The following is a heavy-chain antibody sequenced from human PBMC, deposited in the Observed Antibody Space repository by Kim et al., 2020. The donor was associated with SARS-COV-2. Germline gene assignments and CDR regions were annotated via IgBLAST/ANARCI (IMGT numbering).Heavy chain of an antibody. J-gene: IGHJ4*02. Sequence: SETLSLTCTVSGGSISSTTYYWGWIRQPPGKGLEWIGNIYYSGNTNYNPSLKSRVTISVDTSKNHFSLKLTSVTAADTAVYYCARFNWKYNMLIDSWGQG. V-gene: IGHV4-39*02. CDR3: ARFNWKYNMLIDS. D-gene: IGHD1-7*01. CDR1: GGSISSTTYY. CDR2: IYYSGNT.